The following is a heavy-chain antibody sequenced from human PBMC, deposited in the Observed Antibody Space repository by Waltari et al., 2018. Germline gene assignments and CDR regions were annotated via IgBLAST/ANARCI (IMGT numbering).Heavy chain of an antibody. CDR3: ARFRPPYYVRSSLAGMDV. V-gene: IGHV4-34*01. CDR1: GGSFSGYY. J-gene: IGHJ6*02. D-gene: IGHD1-26*01. CDR2: LNHSGST. Sequence: QVQLQQWGAGLLKPSETLSLTCAVYGGSFSGYYWSWIRQPPGKGLEWIGELNHSGSTNYNTSLKSRVTISVDTSKNQFSLKLSAVTAADTAVYYCARFRPPYYVRSSLAGMDVWGQGTTVTVSS.